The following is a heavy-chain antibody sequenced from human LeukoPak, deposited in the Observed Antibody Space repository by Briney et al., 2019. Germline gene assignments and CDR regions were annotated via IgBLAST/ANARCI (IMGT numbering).Heavy chain of an antibody. V-gene: IGHV4-59*01. CDR2: IYYSGST. D-gene: IGHD1-1*01. J-gene: IGHJ3*02. CDR1: GGSISSYY. Sequence: SETLSLTCTVSGGSISSYYWSWIRQPPGKGLEWIGYIYYSGSTNYNPSLKSRVTISVDTSKNQFSLKLSSVTAADTAVYYCAREGTTGAFDIWGQGTMVTVSS. CDR3: AREGTTGAFDI.